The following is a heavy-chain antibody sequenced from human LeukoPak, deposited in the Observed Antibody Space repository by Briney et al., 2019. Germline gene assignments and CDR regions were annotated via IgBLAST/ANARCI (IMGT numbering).Heavy chain of an antibody. V-gene: IGHV3-69-1*01. CDR1: GFTFSDYY. CDR2: ISSSSTI. J-gene: IGHJ1*01. CDR3: ARDLGPTAMIGGYFQH. D-gene: IGHD5-18*01. Sequence: GGSLRLSCAASGFTFSDYYMSWIRQAPGKGLEWVSYISSSSTIYYADSVKGRFTISRDNAKNSLYLQMNSLRAEDTAVYYCARDLGPTAMIGGYFQHWGQGTLVTVSS.